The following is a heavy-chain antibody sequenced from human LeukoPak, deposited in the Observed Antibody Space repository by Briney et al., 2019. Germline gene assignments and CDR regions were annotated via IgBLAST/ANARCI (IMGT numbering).Heavy chain of an antibody. CDR1: GGSISSGGYS. Sequence: SQTLSLTCAVSGGSISSGGYSWSWIRQPPGKGLEWIGYIYHSGSTYYNPSLKSRVTISVDRSKNQFSLKLSSVTAADTAVYYCARHVGRSRRDGYNWLFDYWGQGTLVTVSS. CDR2: IYHSGST. J-gene: IGHJ4*02. V-gene: IGHV4-30-2*01. CDR3: ARHVGRSRRDGYNWLFDY. D-gene: IGHD5-24*01.